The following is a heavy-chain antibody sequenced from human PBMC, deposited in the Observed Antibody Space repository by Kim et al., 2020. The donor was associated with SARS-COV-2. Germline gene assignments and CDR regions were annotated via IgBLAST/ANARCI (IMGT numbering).Heavy chain of an antibody. J-gene: IGHJ4*02. CDR1: GFTFYDAW. V-gene: IGHV3-15*01. CDR2: IKKKSDGGKT. D-gene: IGHD3-16*01. CDR3: STYSLSITWGGVLVH. Sequence: GGSLRLSCAASGFTFYDAWMTWVRQAPGKGLEWVGRIKKKSDGGKTDYAEPAKGRFIISRDDSKNTLFLQMNSLQTEDTAVYYCSTYSLSITWGGVLVHWGQGALVTVSS.